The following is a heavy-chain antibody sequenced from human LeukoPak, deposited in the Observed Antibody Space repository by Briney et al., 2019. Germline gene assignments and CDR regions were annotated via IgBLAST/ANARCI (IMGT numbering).Heavy chain of an antibody. J-gene: IGHJ4*02. CDR1: GFSVSNSY. CDR3: AKDSLDNTVDQ. Sequence: PGGSLRLSCVASGFSVSNSYMGWVRQAPGKGLEWVSVIYGGGSTYNADSVKGRFTISRDNSKNTLFLQMNGLRAEDTAMYYCAKDSLDNTVDQWGQGTLVTVSS. CDR2: IYGGGST. D-gene: IGHD2-21*01. V-gene: IGHV3-66*01.